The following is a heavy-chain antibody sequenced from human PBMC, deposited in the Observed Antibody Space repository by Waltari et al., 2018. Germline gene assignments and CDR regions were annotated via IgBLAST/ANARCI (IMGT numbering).Heavy chain of an antibody. Sequence: QLQLQESGPGLVKPSETLSLTCTVSGGSISSSSYYWGWIRQPPGKGLEWIGSIYYSGSTYYNPSLKSRVTISVDTSKNQFSLKLSSVTAADMALYYCARHMTTVTTSSFDYWGQGALVTVSS. J-gene: IGHJ4*02. CDR2: IYYSGST. CDR3: ARHMTTVTTSSFDY. D-gene: IGHD4-17*01. CDR1: GGSISSSSYY. V-gene: IGHV4-39*01.